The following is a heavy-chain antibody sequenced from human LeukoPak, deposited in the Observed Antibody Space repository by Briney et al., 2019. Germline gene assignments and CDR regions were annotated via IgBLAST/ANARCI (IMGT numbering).Heavy chain of an antibody. J-gene: IGHJ5*02. CDR1: GDSFNSYT. D-gene: IGHD2-15*01. V-gene: IGHV1-18*01. Sequence: ASVKVSCKASGDSFNSYTISWLRQVPGQGLEWMGWISAYNGNTNYAQKLQGRVTMTTDTSTSTAYMELRSLRSDDTAVYYCARDLFRSGGSRNPNDPWGQGTLVTVSS. CDR3: ARDLFRSGGSRNPNDP. CDR2: ISAYNGNT.